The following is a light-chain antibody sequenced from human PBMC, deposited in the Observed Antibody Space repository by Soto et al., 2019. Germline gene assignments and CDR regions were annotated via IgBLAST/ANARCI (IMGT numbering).Light chain of an antibody. CDR1: QSIANN. CDR3: QQYNNWPALT. J-gene: IGKJ4*01. Sequence: EIVMTQSPDTLSLSPGETATLSCRASQSIANNLAWYQQKPGQPPSLLFSGASTRATGIPARFSASRSGTDFTLTISSLQSEDFAVYYCQQYNNWPALTFGGGTKVEIK. V-gene: IGKV3D-15*01. CDR2: GAS.